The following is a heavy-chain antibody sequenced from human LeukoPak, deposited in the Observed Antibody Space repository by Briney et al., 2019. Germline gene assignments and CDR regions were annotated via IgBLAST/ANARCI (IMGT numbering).Heavy chain of an antibody. J-gene: IGHJ5*02. D-gene: IGHD3-3*01. Sequence: ASVKVSSTPSVYTFTPYYMHSVRQAPGQGRERMGWINPNSGGTEYAQKLQGRVTITRDTTISTVYMHLSRLLSDGRPGYSLAFGYNWFDPWGQGTLVTVSS. CDR1: VYTFTPYY. V-gene: IGHV1-2*02. CDR2: INPNSGGT. CDR3: AFGYNWFDP.